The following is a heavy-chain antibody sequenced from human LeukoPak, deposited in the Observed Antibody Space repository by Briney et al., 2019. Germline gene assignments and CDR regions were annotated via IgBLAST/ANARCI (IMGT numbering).Heavy chain of an antibody. CDR2: ISWNSGSI. Sequence: PGRSLRLSCAASGFTFDDYAMHWVRQPPGKGLEWVSGISWNSGSIGYADSVKGRFTISRDNAKNSLYLQMNSLRAEDTAVYYCARGLGSIWAVAVYWGQGTLVTVSS. V-gene: IGHV3-9*01. CDR3: ARGLGSIWAVAVY. D-gene: IGHD6-19*01. CDR1: GFTFDDYA. J-gene: IGHJ4*02.